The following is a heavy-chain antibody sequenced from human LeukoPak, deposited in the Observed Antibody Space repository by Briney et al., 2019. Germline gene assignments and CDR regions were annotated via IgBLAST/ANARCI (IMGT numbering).Heavy chain of an antibody. V-gene: IGHV3-23*01. CDR3: AKQTVAGNQH. CDR2: ISGSGGST. Sequence: PGGSLRLSCAASGFTFSTSAMSWVRQAPGKGLEWVSAISGSGGSTYYADSVKGRFTISRDNSKNTLYLQMNSLRAEDTAVYYCAKQTVAGNQHWGQGTLVTVSS. D-gene: IGHD6-19*01. CDR1: GFTFSTSA. J-gene: IGHJ1*01.